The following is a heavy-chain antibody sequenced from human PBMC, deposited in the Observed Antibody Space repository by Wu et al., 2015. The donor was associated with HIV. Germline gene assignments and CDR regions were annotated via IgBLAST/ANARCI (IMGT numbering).Heavy chain of an antibody. CDR2: IIPIFGTA. V-gene: IGHV1-69*05. Sequence: QVQLVQSGAEVKKPGSSVKVSCKASGGTFSSYAISWVRQAPGQGLEWMGGIIPIFGTANYAQKFQGRVTITTDESTSTAYMELSSLRSEDTAVYYCARPAAGVAVAGTPSYYYGMDVWGQGTTVTVSS. D-gene: IGHD6-19*01. CDR1: GGTFSSYA. CDR3: ARPAAGVAVAGTPSYYYGMDV. J-gene: IGHJ6*02.